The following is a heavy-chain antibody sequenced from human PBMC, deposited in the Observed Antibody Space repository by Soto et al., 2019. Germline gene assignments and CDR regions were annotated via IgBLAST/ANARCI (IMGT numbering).Heavy chain of an antibody. CDR2: VSNSGTST. CDR3: VKDLAASGWFDP. Sequence: EVQLLESGGGLAQPGESLTLSCAASGFMFSGYAMCWVRQAPGKGLEWVSAVSNSGTSTSYADSVKGRFTISRDNSKNTLYLQMSSLGAEDTALYYCVKDLAASGWFDPWGQGTLVIVSS. J-gene: IGHJ5*02. D-gene: IGHD2-15*01. CDR1: GFMFSGYA. V-gene: IGHV3-23*01.